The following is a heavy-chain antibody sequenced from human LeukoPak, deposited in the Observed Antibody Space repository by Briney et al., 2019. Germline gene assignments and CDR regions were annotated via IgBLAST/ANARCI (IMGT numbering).Heavy chain of an antibody. CDR3: ARLQPYYYGSIDY. V-gene: IGHV4-38-2*02. Sequence: SETLSLTCSVSGYSISSAYYWGWIRQPPGKGLEWIGTMYHSGSTNYNPSLKSRVTISVDTSKNQFSLSLSSVTAADAAVYYCARLQPYYYGSIDYWGQGTLVTVSS. CDR1: GYSISSAYY. CDR2: MYHSGST. D-gene: IGHD3-10*01. J-gene: IGHJ4*02.